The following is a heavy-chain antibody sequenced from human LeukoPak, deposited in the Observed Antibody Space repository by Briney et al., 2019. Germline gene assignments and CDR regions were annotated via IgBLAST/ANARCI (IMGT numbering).Heavy chain of an antibody. CDR3: ARDLKRGYSSGRYSWGTGSSNDY. J-gene: IGHJ4*02. V-gene: IGHV1-2*02. CDR2: INPNTGGT. CDR1: RYTFTGYY. Sequence: ASVKVSCKASRYTFTGYYMHWVRQAPGQGLEWMGWINPNTGGTNYAQKFQGRVTMTRDTSISTAYMEVSGLKYDDTAVYYCARDLKRGYSSGRYSWGTGSSNDYWGQGTLVTVSS. D-gene: IGHD6-19*01.